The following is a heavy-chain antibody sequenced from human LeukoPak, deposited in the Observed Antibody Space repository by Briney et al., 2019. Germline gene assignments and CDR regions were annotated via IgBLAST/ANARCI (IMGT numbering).Heavy chain of an antibody. CDR3: ARDRTYCSGGSCYGADFDY. Sequence: ASVKVSCKASGYTFTSYGISWVRQAPGQGLEWMGRISAYNGNTNYAQKLQGRVTMTTDTSTSTAYMELRSLRSDDTAVYYCARDRTYCSGGSCYGADFDYWGQGTLVTVSS. D-gene: IGHD2-15*01. CDR1: GYTFTSYG. J-gene: IGHJ4*02. CDR2: ISAYNGNT. V-gene: IGHV1-18*01.